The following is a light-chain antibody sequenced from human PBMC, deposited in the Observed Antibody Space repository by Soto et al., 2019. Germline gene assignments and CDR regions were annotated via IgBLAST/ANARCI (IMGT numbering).Light chain of an antibody. V-gene: IGLV2-14*02. Sequence: QSALTQPASVSGSPGQSITISCTGTSSDVGSYDLVSWYQQHPGKAPKLMIYDVTNRPSGISNRFSGSKSGNTASLTISGLQAEDEAEYYCSSYTSSSTLVFGGGTKLTVL. CDR2: DVT. CDR1: SSDVGSYDL. J-gene: IGLJ2*01. CDR3: SSYTSSSTLV.